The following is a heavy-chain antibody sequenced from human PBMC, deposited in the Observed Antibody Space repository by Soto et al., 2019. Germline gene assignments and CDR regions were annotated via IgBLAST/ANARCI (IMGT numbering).Heavy chain of an antibody. Sequence: GGSLRLSCAASGFTFSSYAMSWVRQAPGKGLEWVSAISGSGGSTYYADSVKGRFTISRDNSKNTLYLQMNSLRAEDTAVYYCAKDLSVVLTGDYYFDYWGQGTLVTVSS. J-gene: IGHJ4*02. D-gene: IGHD2-8*02. CDR2: ISGSGGST. CDR1: GFTFSSYA. CDR3: AKDLSVVLTGDYYFDY. V-gene: IGHV3-23*01.